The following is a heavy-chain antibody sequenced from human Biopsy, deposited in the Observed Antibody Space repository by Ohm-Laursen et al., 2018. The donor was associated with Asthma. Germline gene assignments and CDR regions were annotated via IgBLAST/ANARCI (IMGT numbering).Heavy chain of an antibody. CDR2: ILNDGNNK. D-gene: IGHD1-14*01. V-gene: IGHV3-30*03. CDR3: ARDGPELPTELDY. J-gene: IGHJ4*02. CDR1: GFTFSNYY. Sequence: SLRLSCAASGFTFSNYYMNWVRQAPGKGLEWVAVILNDGNNKYYVDSVKGRFTISRDNAKNSLYLQMNSLRAEDTAVYYCARDGPELPTELDYWGPGTLVTVSS.